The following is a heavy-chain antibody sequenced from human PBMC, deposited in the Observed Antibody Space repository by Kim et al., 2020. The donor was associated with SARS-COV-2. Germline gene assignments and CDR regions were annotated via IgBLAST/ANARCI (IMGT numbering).Heavy chain of an antibody. CDR3: TKEIVLHSVSAFDR. Sequence: GGSLRLSCAASGFTFSEYYMSWIRQAPGKGPEWVAYISGNSRDTNYADSVKGRFTISRDNAKTSLYLHMNSLRAEDTAMYFCTKEIVLHSVSAFDRWGQG. CDR2: ISGNSRDT. J-gene: IGHJ3*01. D-gene: IGHD3-22*01. V-gene: IGHV3-11*05. CDR1: GFTFSEYY.